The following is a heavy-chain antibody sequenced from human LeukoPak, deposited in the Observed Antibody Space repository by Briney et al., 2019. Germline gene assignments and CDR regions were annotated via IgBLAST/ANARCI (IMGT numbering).Heavy chain of an antibody. J-gene: IGHJ6*02. Sequence: GGSLRLSCAASGFTFSSYAMSWVRQAPGKGLEWVSAISGSDGSTYYADSVKGRFTISRDNSKNTLYLQMNSLRAEDTAVYYCAKGLSRLYYYYGMDVRGQGTTVTVFS. CDR2: ISGSDGST. CDR3: AKGLSRLYYYYGMDV. V-gene: IGHV3-23*01. CDR1: GFTFSSYA.